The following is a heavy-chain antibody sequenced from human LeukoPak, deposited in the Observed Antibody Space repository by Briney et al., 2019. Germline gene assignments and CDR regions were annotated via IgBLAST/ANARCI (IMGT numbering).Heavy chain of an antibody. J-gene: IGHJ4*02. V-gene: IGHV3-74*01. Sequence: GGSLRLSCAASGFTFSHYWMHWVRQVPGKGLVWVSHINNDGSSTTYADSAKGRFTISRDNAKNTLYLQMNSLRAEDTAVYYCARERSGWLFDYWGQGTLVTVSS. CDR2: INNDGSST. CDR3: ARERSGWLFDY. D-gene: IGHD6-19*01. CDR1: GFTFSHYW.